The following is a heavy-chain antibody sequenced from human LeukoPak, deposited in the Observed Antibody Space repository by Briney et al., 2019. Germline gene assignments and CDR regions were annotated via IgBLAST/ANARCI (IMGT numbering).Heavy chain of an antibody. CDR3: ASIASVVATKIIDY. CDR2: VYYTGST. CDR1: DGSISSSGYS. V-gene: IGHV4-30-4*07. J-gene: IGHJ4*02. D-gene: IGHD5-12*01. Sequence: PSETLSLTCAVSDGSISSSGYSWSWIRQPPGKGLEWIGYVYYTGSTYYNPSLKSRVTISVDTSMNQFSLKLSSVTAADTAVYYCASIASVVATKIIDYWGQGTLVTVSS.